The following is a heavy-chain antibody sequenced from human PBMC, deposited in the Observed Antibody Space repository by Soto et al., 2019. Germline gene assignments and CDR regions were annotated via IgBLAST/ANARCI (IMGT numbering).Heavy chain of an antibody. CDR2: ISAHNVNT. D-gene: IGHD1-1*01. V-gene: IGHV1-18*01. CDR3: ARGRYGDY. CDR1: GYIFTTYG. Sequence: QVHLVQSGAEVKKPGASVKVSCKGSGYIFTTYGITWVRQAPGQGLEWMAWISAHNVNTNYAQKLQGRVTVTRDTSTSTAYMELRNLRSDDTGVYYCARGRYGDYWGQGALVTVSS. J-gene: IGHJ4*02.